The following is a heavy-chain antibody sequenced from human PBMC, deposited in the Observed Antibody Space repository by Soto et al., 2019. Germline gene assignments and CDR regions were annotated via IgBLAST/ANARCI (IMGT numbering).Heavy chain of an antibody. J-gene: IGHJ4*02. D-gene: IGHD1-20*01. V-gene: IGHV4-59*01. CDR1: GGSISGFY. Sequence: SETLSLTCTVSGGSISGFYWSWIRQPPGKGLEWIGYIYYSGTTNYNPSLKSRVTISVDTSKNQFSLKLSSVTAADTAVYYCATGGWYNDKWGPGTLVTVSS. CDR2: IYYSGTT. CDR3: ATGGWYNDK.